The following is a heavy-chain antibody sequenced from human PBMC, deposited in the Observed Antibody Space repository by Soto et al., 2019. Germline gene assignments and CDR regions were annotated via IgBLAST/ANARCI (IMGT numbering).Heavy chain of an antibody. CDR1: GFSLSTSGLG. V-gene: IGHV2-5*01. Sequence: KESGPTLVRPTQTLTLTCTFSGFSLSTSGLGVGWIRQPPGKAPEWLALIYWNDDKRYSPSLKARLTITKDTSKNQVVLTMTNMDPVDTATYYCAHRPSGWYLFDYWGQGTLVTVSS. D-gene: IGHD6-19*01. CDR2: IYWNDDK. J-gene: IGHJ4*02. CDR3: AHRPSGWYLFDY.